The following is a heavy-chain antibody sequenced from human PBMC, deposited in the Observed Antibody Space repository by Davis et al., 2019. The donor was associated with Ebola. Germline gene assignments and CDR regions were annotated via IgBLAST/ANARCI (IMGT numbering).Heavy chain of an antibody. CDR2: IIPIFGTA. CDR1: GGTFSSYA. D-gene: IGHD6-19*01. J-gene: IGHJ2*01. V-gene: IGHV1-69*13. CDR3: ARVAVAGMGDWYFDL. Sequence: SVKVSCKASGGTFSSYAISWVRQAPGQGLEWMGGIIPIFGTANYAQKFQGRVTITADESTSTAYMELSSLRSEDTAVYYCARVAVAGMGDWYFDLWGQGTLVTVSS.